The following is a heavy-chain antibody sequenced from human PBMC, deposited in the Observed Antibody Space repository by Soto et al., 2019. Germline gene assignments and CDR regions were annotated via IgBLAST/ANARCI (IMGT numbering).Heavy chain of an antibody. V-gene: IGHV3-74*01. CDR2: VDSAGSGT. Sequence: VPLVESGGGSVQPGGSLRLSCVASGITFSGFWMHWVRQVPGKGLVWVASVDSAGSGTSYADSVKGRFTISRANAKNTLSLQMDSLRVEDTAVYYCATVFEHWGQGIPVTVSS. CDR1: GITFSGFW. CDR3: ATVFEH. J-gene: IGHJ4*02.